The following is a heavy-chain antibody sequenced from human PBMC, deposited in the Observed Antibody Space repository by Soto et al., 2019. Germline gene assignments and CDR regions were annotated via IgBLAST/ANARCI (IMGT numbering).Heavy chain of an antibody. J-gene: IGHJ5*02. CDR2: IYSDGTT. CDR3: ARDNGMAGSFDP. V-gene: IGHV3-53*02. CDR1: GFTVSSNY. Sequence: EVQLVETGGGLIQPGGSLRLSCAASGFTVSSNYMNWVRQAPGKGLEWVSIIYSDGTTSYADSVKGRFTISRDNAKNSLYLQMNSLRDEDTAVYYCARDNGMAGSFDPWGQGTLVTVSS. D-gene: IGHD2-8*01.